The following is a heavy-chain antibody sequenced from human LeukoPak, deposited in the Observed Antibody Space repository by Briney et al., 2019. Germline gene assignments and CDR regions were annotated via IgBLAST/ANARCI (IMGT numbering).Heavy chain of an antibody. J-gene: IGHJ5*02. CDR3: ASWGDILTGSEKYNWFDP. CDR2: INHSGST. CDR1: GGSFSGYY. V-gene: IGHV4-34*01. Sequence: SETLSLTCAVYGGSFSGYYWSWIRQPPGKGLDWIGEINHSGSTNYNPSLKSRVTISVDTSKNQFSLKLSSVTAADTAVYYCASWGDILTGSEKYNWFDPWGQGTLVTVSS. D-gene: IGHD3-9*01.